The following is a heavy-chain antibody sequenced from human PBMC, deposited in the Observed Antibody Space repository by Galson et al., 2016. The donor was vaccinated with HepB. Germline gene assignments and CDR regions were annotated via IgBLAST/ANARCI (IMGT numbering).Heavy chain of an antibody. CDR1: GGSISSGGYS. Sequence: TLSLTCAVAGGSISSGGYSCSWIRQPRGKGLERIGYTSHSGRTYYNPSLKGRVTISVDKSKNQFSLTLSSVTAADTAVYYCARTYMVRGLVDAFDIWGQGTMVTVSS. D-gene: IGHD3-10*01. V-gene: IGHV4-30-2*01. CDR2: TSHSGRT. CDR3: ARTYMVRGLVDAFDI. J-gene: IGHJ3*02.